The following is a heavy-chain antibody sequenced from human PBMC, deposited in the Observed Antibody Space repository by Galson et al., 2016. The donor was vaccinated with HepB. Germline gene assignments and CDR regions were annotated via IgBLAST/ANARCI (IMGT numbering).Heavy chain of an antibody. J-gene: IGHJ4*02. CDR2: INHRGDT. D-gene: IGHD3-16*02. Sequence: ETLSLTCGVSGASFRNLYWSWIRQSPGKGLEWIGEINHRGDTNYNPSLKSRLTISVDTSESQFSLRLQSVTAADMAVYYRASLGKGLYDWGSDRSSDYWGQGTLVTVSS. V-gene: IGHV4-34*01. CDR3: ASLGKGLYDWGSDRSSDY. CDR1: GASFRNLY.